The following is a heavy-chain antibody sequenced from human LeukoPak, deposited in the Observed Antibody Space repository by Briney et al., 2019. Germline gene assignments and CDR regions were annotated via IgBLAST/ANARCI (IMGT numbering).Heavy chain of an antibody. V-gene: IGHV3-9*01. CDR2: ISWNSGSI. Sequence: GRSLRLSCAASGFTFDDYAMHWVRQAPGKGLEWVSGISWNSGSIGYADSVKGRFTISRDNAKNSLYLQMNSLRAEDTALYYCAKAGYYYDSRGAFDIWGQGTMVTVSS. D-gene: IGHD3-22*01. CDR3: AKAGYYYDSRGAFDI. J-gene: IGHJ3*02. CDR1: GFTFDDYA.